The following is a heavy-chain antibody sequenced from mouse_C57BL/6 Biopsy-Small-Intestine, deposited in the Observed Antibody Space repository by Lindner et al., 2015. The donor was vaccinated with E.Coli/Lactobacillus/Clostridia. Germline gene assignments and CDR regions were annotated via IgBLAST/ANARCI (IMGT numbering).Heavy chain of an antibody. CDR2: INSGSSTI. CDR1: GFTFSDYG. Sequence: TRGPSKLSCAASGFTFSDYGMHWVRQAPEKGLEWVAYINSGSSTIYYADTVKGRFTISRDNAKNTLFLQMTSLRSEDTAMYYCAKPHYYAMDYWGQGTSVTVSS. J-gene: IGHJ4*01. V-gene: IGHV5-17*01. CDR3: AKPHYYAMDY.